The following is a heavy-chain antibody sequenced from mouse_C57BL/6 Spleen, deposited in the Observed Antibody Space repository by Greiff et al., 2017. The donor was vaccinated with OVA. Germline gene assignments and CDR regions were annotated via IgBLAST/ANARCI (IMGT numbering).Heavy chain of an antibody. CDR2: INPNNGGT. CDR1: GYTFTDYN. Sequence: EVKLQQSGPELVKPGASVKMSCKASGYTFTDYNMHWVKQSHGKSLEWIGYINPNNGGTSYNQKFKGKATLTVNKSSSTAYMELRSLTSEDSAVYYCASPYGSPSFDYWGQGTTLTVSS. V-gene: IGHV1-22*01. J-gene: IGHJ2*01. D-gene: IGHD1-1*01. CDR3: ASPYGSPSFDY.